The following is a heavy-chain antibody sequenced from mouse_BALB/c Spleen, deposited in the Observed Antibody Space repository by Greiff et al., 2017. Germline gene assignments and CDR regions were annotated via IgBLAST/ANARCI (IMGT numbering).Heavy chain of an antibody. CDR3: ARDKVQRADYAMDY. CDR2: IRNKANGYTT. Sequence: EVKLVESGGGLVQPGGSLRLSCATSGFTFTAYSMSWVRQPPGKALEWLGFIRNKANGYTTEYSASVKGGFTISSDNSQSILYLQMNTLRAEDSATYYYARDKVQRADYAMDYWGQGTSVTVSS. V-gene: IGHV7-3*02. J-gene: IGHJ4*01. CDR1: GFTFTAYS. D-gene: IGHD2-14*01.